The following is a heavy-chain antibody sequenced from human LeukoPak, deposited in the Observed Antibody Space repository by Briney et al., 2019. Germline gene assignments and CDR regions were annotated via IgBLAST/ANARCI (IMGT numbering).Heavy chain of an antibody. CDR1: GFTFSSYS. D-gene: IGHD6-19*01. CDR3: ATNPSAAVAA. J-gene: IGHJ5*02. V-gene: IGHV3-48*01. CDR2: ISSSSTTI. Sequence: GGSLRLSCAASGFTFSSYSMNWVRQAPGKGLEWVSYISSSSTTIYYADSVKGRLTISRDNAKNSLYLQINSLRVEDTAVYYCATNPSAAVAAWGQGTLVTVSP.